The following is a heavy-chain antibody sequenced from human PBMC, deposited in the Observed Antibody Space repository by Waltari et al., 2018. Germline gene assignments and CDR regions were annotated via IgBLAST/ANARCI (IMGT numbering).Heavy chain of an antibody. CDR1: GFTFSSYS. V-gene: IGHV3-21*01. CDR3: ARVGWELLENAFDI. D-gene: IGHD1-26*01. Sequence: ESGGGLVKPGGSLRLSCAASGFTFSSYSMNWVRQAPGKGLEWVSSISSSSSYIYYADSVKGRFTISRDNAKNSLYLQMNSLRAEDTAVYYCARVGWELLENAFDIWGQGTMVTVSS. J-gene: IGHJ3*02. CDR2: ISSSSSYI.